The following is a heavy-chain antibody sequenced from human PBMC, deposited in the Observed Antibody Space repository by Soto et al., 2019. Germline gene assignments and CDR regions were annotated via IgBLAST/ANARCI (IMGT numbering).Heavy chain of an antibody. J-gene: IGHJ6*02. D-gene: IGHD4-4*01. V-gene: IGHV3-23*01. CDR3: AKGQSTHAV. Sequence: EVQLLESGGGLVQPGGSLRLSCAASGFPFSSYAMTWVRQVPGKGLEWVSGISTGGDRTYYADSVKGRFTISRDNYGKKLYLQMNSLRAEDTALYYCAKGQSTHAVWGQGTTVAVSS. CDR2: ISTGGDRT. CDR1: GFPFSSYA.